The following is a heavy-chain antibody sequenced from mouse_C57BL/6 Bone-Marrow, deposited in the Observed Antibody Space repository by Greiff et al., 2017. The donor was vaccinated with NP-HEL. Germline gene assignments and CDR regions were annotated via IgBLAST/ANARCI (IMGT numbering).Heavy chain of an antibody. Sequence: EVKLMESGGGLVQPGGSLSLSCAASGFTFTDYYMSWVRQPPGKALEWLGFIRNKANGYTTEYSASVKGRFTISRDNSQSILYLQMHALRSEDSATYYCARSVVARCNAMDDWGQGTSVTVSS. D-gene: IGHD1-1*01. CDR3: ARSVVARCNAMDD. V-gene: IGHV7-3*01. J-gene: IGHJ4*01. CDR2: IRNKANGYTT. CDR1: GFTFTDYY.